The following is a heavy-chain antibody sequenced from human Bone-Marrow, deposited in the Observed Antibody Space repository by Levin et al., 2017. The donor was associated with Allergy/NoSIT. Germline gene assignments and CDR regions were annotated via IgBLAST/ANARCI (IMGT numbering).Heavy chain of an antibody. CDR2: IYSSGRT. D-gene: IGHD3-10*01. Sequence: SETLSLTCTVSGGSVSSGTYYWNWIRQPPGKGLEWIGYIYSSGRTKYNPSLKSRVTISVDTSKNQFSLKLSSVTAADTAVYFCARVEYYCGSGNWFDPWGQGTLVTVSS. J-gene: IGHJ5*02. CDR3: ARVEYYCGSGNWFDP. CDR1: GGSVSSGTYY. V-gene: IGHV4-61*01.